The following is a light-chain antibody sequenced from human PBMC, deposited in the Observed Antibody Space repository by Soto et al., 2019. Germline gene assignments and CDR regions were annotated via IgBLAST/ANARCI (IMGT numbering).Light chain of an antibody. CDR3: QTWGTGVRV. Sequence: QPVLTQSPSASASLGASVKLTCTLRSRHSSYTIAWHQQQPEKGPRYLMKVNSDGSHTKGDGIPDRFSGSSSGAERYLSISSLQPEDEADYYCQTWGTGVRVFGGGTKVTVL. CDR1: SRHSSYT. V-gene: IGLV4-69*02. CDR2: VNSDGSH. J-gene: IGLJ2*01.